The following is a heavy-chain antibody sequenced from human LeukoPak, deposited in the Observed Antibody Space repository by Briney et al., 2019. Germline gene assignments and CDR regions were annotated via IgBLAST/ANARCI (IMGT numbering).Heavy chain of an antibody. V-gene: IGHV3-11*01. CDR3: ARGRYFDYLLTF. Sequence: GGSLRLSCAASGFTFSDYYMSWIRQAPGKGLEWVSYISSSGSTIYYADSVKGRFTISRDSAKKSLFLQMNSLRAEDTAMYYCARGRYFDYLLTFWGQGTLLTVSS. CDR2: ISSSGSTI. J-gene: IGHJ1*01. D-gene: IGHD3-9*01. CDR1: GFTFSDYY.